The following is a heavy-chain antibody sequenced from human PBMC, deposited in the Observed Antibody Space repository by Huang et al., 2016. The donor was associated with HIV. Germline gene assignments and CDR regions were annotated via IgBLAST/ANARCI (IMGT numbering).Heavy chain of an antibody. Sequence: QVHLQQWGAGLLKPSEALSLTCAVYGGSFRNYFWSWIRQPPGKGLEWIGEINHSGRTSYSPSLKSRVTISVDPSKNQFSLKLSSVTAADTAVYYCARVEINTLTGYFSSFDNWGQGTLVTVSS. D-gene: IGHD3-9*01. J-gene: IGHJ4*02. CDR1: GGSFRNYF. V-gene: IGHV4-34*01. CDR3: ARVEINTLTGYFSSFDN. CDR2: INHSGRT.